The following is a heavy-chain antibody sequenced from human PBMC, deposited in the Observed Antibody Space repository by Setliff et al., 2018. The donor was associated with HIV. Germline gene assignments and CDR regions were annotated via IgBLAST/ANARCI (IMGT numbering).Heavy chain of an antibody. J-gene: IGHJ3*02. CDR3: ARSITMIIVAPGAFDI. D-gene: IGHD3-22*01. CDR2: IYHSGST. V-gene: IGHV4-4*02. CDR1: GGYISSSNS. Sequence: PSETLSLTCAVSGGYISSSNSWSWVRQPPGKGLEWIGEIYHSGSTKYNPSLKSRVTISVDKSKNQFSLKLSSVTAADTAVYYCARSITMIIVAPGAFDIWGQGTMVTVSS.